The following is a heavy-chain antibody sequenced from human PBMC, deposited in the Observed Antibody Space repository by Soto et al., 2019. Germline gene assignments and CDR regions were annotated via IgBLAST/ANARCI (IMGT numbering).Heavy chain of an antibody. D-gene: IGHD3-22*01. V-gene: IGHV4-4*02. Sequence: QVQLQESGPGLVKPSGTLSLTCAISGGSISSNNWWTWVRQSPGKGLEWIGEIHHSESTNYNPSLNSRVTISVHKSKXXFSLKLTSVTAADTADYYCARTSYYDSTGYYNMDVWGQGTTVTVSS. CDR2: IHHSEST. CDR1: GGSISSNNW. CDR3: ARTSYYDSTGYYNMDV. J-gene: IGHJ6*02.